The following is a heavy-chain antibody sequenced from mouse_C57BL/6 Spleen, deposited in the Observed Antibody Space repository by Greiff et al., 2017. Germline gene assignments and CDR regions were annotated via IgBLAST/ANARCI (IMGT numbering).Heavy chain of an antibody. CDR1: GFTIKDYY. V-gene: IGHV14-2*01. CDR3: DRVRRLGD. CDR2: IDPEDGET. J-gene: IGHJ3*02. D-gene: IGHD2-13*01. Sequence: EVQLKESGAELVKPGASVKLSCTASGFTIKDYYMHWVKQRPEQGLEWIGRIDPEDGETKYAAKFQGKATITADTASNTAYLQLSSLTSEDTAVYYCDRVRRLGDWGQGTLVTVSA.